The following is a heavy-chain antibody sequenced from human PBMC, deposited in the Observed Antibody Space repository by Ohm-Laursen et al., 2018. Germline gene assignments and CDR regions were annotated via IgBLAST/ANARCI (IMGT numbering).Heavy chain of an antibody. CDR3: AREAIRWLQPPGPDI. V-gene: IGHV1-46*01. D-gene: IGHD5-24*01. J-gene: IGHJ3*02. Sequence: ASVKVSCKVSGYTFTSYYMHWVRQAPGQGLEWMGIINPSGGSTSYAQKFQGRVTMTRDTSTSTVYMELSSLRSDDTAVYYCAREAIRWLQPPGPDIWGQGTMVTVSS. CDR1: GYTFTSYY. CDR2: INPSGGST.